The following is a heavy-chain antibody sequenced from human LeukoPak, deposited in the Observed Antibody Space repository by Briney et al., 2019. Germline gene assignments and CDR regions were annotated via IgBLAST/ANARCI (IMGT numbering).Heavy chain of an antibody. J-gene: IGHJ3*02. D-gene: IGHD3-9*01. CDR3: ARDAKRPLLRYFDWQGDAFDI. CDR2: INPSGGST. CDR1: GYTFTSYY. V-gene: IGHV1-46*01. Sequence: ASVKVSCKASGYTFTSYYMHWVRLAPGQGLEWMGIINPSGGSTSYAQKFQGRVTMTRDTSTGTVYMELSSLRSEDTAVYYCARDAKRPLLRYFDWQGDAFDIWGQGTMVTVSS.